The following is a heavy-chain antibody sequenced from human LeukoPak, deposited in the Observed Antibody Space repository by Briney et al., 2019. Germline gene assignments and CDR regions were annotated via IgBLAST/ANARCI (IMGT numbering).Heavy chain of an antibody. CDR3: ASMSGYRDY. CDR1: GGSISSSSYY. J-gene: IGHJ4*02. D-gene: IGHD3-3*01. CDR2: IYYSGST. V-gene: IGHV4-39*01. Sequence: PSETLSLTCTVSGGSISSSSYYWGWIRQPPGKGLEWIGSIYYSGSTYYNPSLKSRVTIPVDTSKNQFSLKLSSVTVADTAVYYCASMSGYRDYWGQGTLVTVSS.